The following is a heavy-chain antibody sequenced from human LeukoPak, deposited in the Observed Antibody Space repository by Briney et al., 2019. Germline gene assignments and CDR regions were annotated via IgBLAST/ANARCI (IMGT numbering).Heavy chain of an antibody. CDR2: ISGSGRGGST. D-gene: IGHD3-22*01. J-gene: IGHJ1*01. Sequence: GGSLRLSCAASGFTFNTFAMSWVRQAPGKGLEWVSGISGSGRGGSTYYADAVKGRLTISRDNAKNSLYLQMNSLRAEDTAVYYCARLDYYDSSGYPYFQHWGQGTLVTVSS. V-gene: IGHV3-23*01. CDR1: GFTFNTFA. CDR3: ARLDYYDSSGYPYFQH.